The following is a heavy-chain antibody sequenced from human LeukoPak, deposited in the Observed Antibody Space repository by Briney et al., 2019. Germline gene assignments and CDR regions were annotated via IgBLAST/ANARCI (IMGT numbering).Heavy chain of an antibody. CDR1: GGSISSYY. CDR2: VYYTGST. D-gene: IGHD3-9*01. Sequence: SETLSLTCTVSGGSISSYYWSWVRQPPGKGLEWIGFVYYTGSTNYSPSLKSRVTISVETSKNQFSLKLRSVTAADTAVYYCARPYYDILTGYSDAFDIWGQGTMVTVSS. CDR3: ARPYYDILTGYSDAFDI. J-gene: IGHJ3*02. V-gene: IGHV4-59*01.